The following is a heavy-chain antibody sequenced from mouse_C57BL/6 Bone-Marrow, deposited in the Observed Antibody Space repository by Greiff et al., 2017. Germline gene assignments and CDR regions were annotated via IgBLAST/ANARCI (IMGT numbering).Heavy chain of an antibody. J-gene: IGHJ3*01. CDR3: ALLGAY. V-gene: IGHV1-81*01. D-gene: IGHD2-1*01. Sequence: VKLMESGAELARPGASVKLSCKASGYTFTSYGISWVKQRTGQGLEWIGEIYPRSGNTYYNEKFKGKATLTADKSSSTAYMELRSLTSEDSAVYFCALLGAYWGQGTLVTVSA. CDR2: IYPRSGNT. CDR1: GYTFTSYG.